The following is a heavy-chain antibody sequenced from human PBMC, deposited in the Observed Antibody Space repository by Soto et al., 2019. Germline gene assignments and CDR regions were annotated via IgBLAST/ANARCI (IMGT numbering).Heavy chain of an antibody. V-gene: IGHV1-69*02. D-gene: IGHD2-15*01. CDR2: IIPILGIA. CDR1: GGTFSSYT. CDR3: ARVGYCSGGSCYDEYNWFDP. J-gene: IGHJ5*02. Sequence: SVKVSCKASGGTFSSYTISWVRQAPGQGLEWMGRIIPILGIANYAQKFQGRVTITADKSTSTAYMELSSLRSEDTAVYYCARVGYCSGGSCYDEYNWFDPWGQGTLVTVSS.